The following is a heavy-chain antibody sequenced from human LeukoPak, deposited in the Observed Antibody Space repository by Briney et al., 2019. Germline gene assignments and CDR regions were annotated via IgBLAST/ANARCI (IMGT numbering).Heavy chain of an antibody. J-gene: IGHJ6*02. Sequence: GGSLRLSCAAFSGYWMTWVRQAPGQGLEWVANIKEDGSEKYYVDSVKGRFTISRDNAKNSLYLQMNSLRAEDTAVYYCARDYCSGGSCYSGGRYYYYYGMDVWGQGTTVTVSS. CDR3: ARDYCSGGSCYSGGRYYYYYGMDV. CDR2: IKEDGSEK. V-gene: IGHV3-7*01. CDR1: SGYW. D-gene: IGHD2-15*01.